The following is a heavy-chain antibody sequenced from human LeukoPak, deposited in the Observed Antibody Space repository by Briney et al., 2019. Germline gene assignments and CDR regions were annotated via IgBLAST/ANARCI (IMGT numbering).Heavy chain of an antibody. V-gene: IGHV5-51*01. D-gene: IGHD5/OR15-5a*01. J-gene: IGHJ6*02. CDR2: IFPADSDT. Sequence: GESLQISCKGSGYSFTSYWIAWVRQMPGKGLEWMGIIFPADSDTRYSPSFQGQVTISADKSISTAYLQWSSLKASDTAMYYCARRVSLNGMDVWGRGTTVTVSS. CDR3: ARRVSLNGMDV. CDR1: GYSFTSYW.